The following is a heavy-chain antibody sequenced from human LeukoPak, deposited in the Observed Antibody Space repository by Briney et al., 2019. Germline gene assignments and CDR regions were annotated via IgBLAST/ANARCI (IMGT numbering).Heavy chain of an antibody. CDR3: ARDPDSSGDY. Sequence: GGSRRLSCAAPGFTFRTYALIWVRRAPGKGLEWVSGISNSGGTTYYADSVKGRFTISRDNSKNTLYLQMNSLRAEDTAVYYCARDPDSSGDYWGQGTLVTVSS. J-gene: IGHJ4*02. CDR2: ISNSGGTT. D-gene: IGHD3-22*01. CDR1: GFTFRTYA. V-gene: IGHV3-23*01.